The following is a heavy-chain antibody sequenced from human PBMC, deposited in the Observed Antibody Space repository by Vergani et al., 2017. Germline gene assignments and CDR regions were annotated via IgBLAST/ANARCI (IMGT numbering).Heavy chain of an antibody. Sequence: QVQLVQSGAEVKKPGSSVKVSCKASGGTFSSYTISWVRQAPGQGLEWMGRIIPILGIANYAQKFQGRVTITADKSTSPAYMELSSLRSEDTAVYYCARGLNIFGVIRGTSGYFQHWGQGTLVTVSS. CDR1: GGTFSSYT. CDR3: ARGLNIFGVIRGTSGYFQH. D-gene: IGHD3-3*02. J-gene: IGHJ1*01. V-gene: IGHV1-69*02. CDR2: IIPILGIA.